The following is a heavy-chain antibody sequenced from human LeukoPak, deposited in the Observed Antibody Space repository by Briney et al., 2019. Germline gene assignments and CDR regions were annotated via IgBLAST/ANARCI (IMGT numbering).Heavy chain of an antibody. CDR3: TTWGAGGNAFDY. CDR2: IKRKTEGGTT. D-gene: IGHD4-23*01. CDR1: GFTFNNAW. V-gene: IGHV3-15*01. Sequence: GGSLRLSCAASGFTFNNAWMSWVRQAPGKGLEWVGRIKRKTEGGTTDYAAPVEGRFTMSRDDSKNTVYLQMNSLKTEDTAMYYCTTWGAGGNAFDYWGQGTLVTVSS. J-gene: IGHJ4*02.